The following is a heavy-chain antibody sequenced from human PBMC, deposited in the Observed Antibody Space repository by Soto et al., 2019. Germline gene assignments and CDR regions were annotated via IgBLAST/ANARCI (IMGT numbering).Heavy chain of an antibody. CDR2: INPNSGGT. V-gene: IGHV1-2*04. Sequence: GASVKXSCKASGYTFTGYYMHWVRQAPGQGLEWMGWINPNSGGTNYAQKFQGWVTMTRDTSISTAYMELSRLRSDDTAVYYCARDKDYGSGSYAAFDIWGQGTMVTVSS. J-gene: IGHJ3*02. CDR1: GYTFTGYY. CDR3: ARDKDYGSGSYAAFDI. D-gene: IGHD3-10*01.